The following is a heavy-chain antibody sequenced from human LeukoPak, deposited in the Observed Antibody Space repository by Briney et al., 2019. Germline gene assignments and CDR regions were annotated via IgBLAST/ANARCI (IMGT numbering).Heavy chain of an antibody. CDR3: PRTTSMTASGYDY. V-gene: IGHV1-8*03. CDR1: GYTFTNYH. CDR2: INIDTGDT. D-gene: IGHD6-25*01. Sequence: GASVKVSCKASGYTFTNYHINCVRPASRQGLEWMTWINIDTGDTGYTRNFQDRVTITTATSITTSYMNLSILTSENPPGYSWPRTTSMTASGYDYWGQGTLVTVSS. J-gene: IGHJ4*02.